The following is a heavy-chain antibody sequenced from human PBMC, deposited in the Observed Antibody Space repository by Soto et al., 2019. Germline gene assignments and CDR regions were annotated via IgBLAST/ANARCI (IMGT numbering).Heavy chain of an antibody. V-gene: IGHV4-31*03. Sequence: SETLSLTCTVSGGTIRSGGYYWSWIRKHPGKGLEWIGYIYDSGSTYYNPSLKSRVTISVDTSKNQFSLNLSSVTAADTAVYYCASAGPSSSSEGANWFDPWGQGTLVT. CDR2: IYDSGST. CDR3: ASAGPSSSSEGANWFDP. J-gene: IGHJ5*02. CDR1: GGTIRSGGYY. D-gene: IGHD6-6*01.